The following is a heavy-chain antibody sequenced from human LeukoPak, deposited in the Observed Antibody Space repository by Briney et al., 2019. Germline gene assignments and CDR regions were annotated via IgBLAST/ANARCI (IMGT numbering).Heavy chain of an antibody. V-gene: IGHV5-51*01. D-gene: IGHD1-26*01. Sequence: GAALKISCKGSGYGFTSYWIGWVRQMPGKGLEWMGVIYPGDADTRYSPSFQGQVSADEYISTAYLQWSRLKASAAAMYYCVRRGNYQSDAFEIWGQGTMVIVSS. CDR3: VRRGNYQSDAFEI. J-gene: IGHJ3*02. CDR2: IYPGDADT. CDR1: GYGFTSYW.